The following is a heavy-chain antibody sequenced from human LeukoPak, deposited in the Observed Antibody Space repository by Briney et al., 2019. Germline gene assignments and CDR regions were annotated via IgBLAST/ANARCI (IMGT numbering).Heavy chain of an antibody. CDR3: ARAPDFWSGYTFDY. V-gene: IGHV4-4*07. J-gene: IGHJ4*02. CDR2: IYTSGST. Sequence: SETLSLTCTVSGGSISSYYWSWIRQPAGKGLEWIGRIYTSGSTNYNPSLKSRVTMSVDTSKNQFPLKLSSVTAADTAVYYCARAPDFWSGYTFDYWGQGTLVTVSS. D-gene: IGHD3-3*01. CDR1: GGSISSYY.